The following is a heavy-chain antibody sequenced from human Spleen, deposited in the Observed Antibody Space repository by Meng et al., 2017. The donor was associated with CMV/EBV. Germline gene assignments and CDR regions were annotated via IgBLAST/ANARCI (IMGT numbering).Heavy chain of an antibody. J-gene: IGHJ5*02. CDR1: SSGYY. Sequence: SSGYYWGWIRQPPGKEMEWIGSVYHSGSAYYNPSFKSRVVVSVDTFRNQFSLSLTSVTTADTALYFCARIYCSSSNCYPRGFNWFDPWGQGTLVTVSS. CDR3: ARIYCSSSNCYPRGFNWFDP. D-gene: IGHD2-2*01. V-gene: IGHV4-39*07. CDR2: VYHSGSA.